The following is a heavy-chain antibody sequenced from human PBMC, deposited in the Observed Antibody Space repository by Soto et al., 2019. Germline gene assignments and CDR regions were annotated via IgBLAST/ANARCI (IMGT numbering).Heavy chain of an antibody. Sequence: GGSLRLSCAASGFNSKGYGISWVRHSPEKGLEWVASINFFLRQTYYGDSVKGRSTISKDDAKDTVYLHLNSLRSDDTAMYYCARGGVYGTDHYYRAMDVWGRGSPVTVSS. V-gene: IGHV3-21*01. J-gene: IGHJ6*02. D-gene: IGHD2-8*02. CDR3: ARGGVYGTDHYYRAMDV. CDR1: GFNSKGYG. CDR2: INFFLRQT.